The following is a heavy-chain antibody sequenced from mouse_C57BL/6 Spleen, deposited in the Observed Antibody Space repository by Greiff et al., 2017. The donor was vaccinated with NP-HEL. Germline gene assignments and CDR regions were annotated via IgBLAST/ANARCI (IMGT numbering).Heavy chain of an antibody. J-gene: IGHJ4*01. D-gene: IGHD2-4*01. Sequence: QVQLQQPGAELVRPGSSVKLSCEASGYTFTSYWMHWVKQRPIQGLEWIGNIDPSDSETHYNQKFKDKATLTVDKSSSTAYMQLSSLTSEDSAVYYCARVGDYDERAYYYAMDDWGQGTSVTVSS. CDR1: GYTFTSYW. CDR2: IDPSDSET. CDR3: ARVGDYDERAYYYAMDD. V-gene: IGHV1-52*01.